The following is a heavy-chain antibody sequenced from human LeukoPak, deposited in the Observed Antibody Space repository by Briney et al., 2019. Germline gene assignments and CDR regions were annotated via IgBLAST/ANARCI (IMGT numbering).Heavy chain of an antibody. J-gene: IGHJ4*02. CDR2: ISNDGITQ. CDR3: ARDIWDNSGYYTDY. CDR1: GFTFSTYG. V-gene: IGHV3-33*01. Sequence: PGGSLRLSCAASGFTFSTYGFHWVRQAPGEGLEWAAFISNDGITQYYAESVKGRFTISRDNSKNTLYLQMNNLRAEDTALYYCARDIWDNSGYYTDYWGQGTLVTVSS. D-gene: IGHD3-22*01.